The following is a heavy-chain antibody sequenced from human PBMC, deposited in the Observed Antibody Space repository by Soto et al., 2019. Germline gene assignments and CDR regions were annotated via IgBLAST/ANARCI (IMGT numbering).Heavy chain of an antibody. CDR1: GFTFSSYG. CDR3: AKDCDDSSGFYGMDV. J-gene: IGHJ6*02. V-gene: IGHV3-30*18. D-gene: IGHD3-22*01. CDR2: ISYDGSNK. Sequence: PGGSLRLSCAASGFTFSSYGMHWVRQAPGKGLEWVAVISYDGSNKYYADSVKGRFTISRDNSKNTLYLQMNSLRAEDTAVYYCAKDCDDSSGFYGMDVWGQGTTVTVSS.